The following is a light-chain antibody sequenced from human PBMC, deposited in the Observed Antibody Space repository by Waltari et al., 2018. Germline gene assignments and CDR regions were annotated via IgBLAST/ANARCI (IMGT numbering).Light chain of an antibody. J-gene: IGKJ1*01. CDR2: DAS. Sequence: DIQMTQSPSSLSASVGDRVTITCRASRSISNFLNWYQQKPGKAPNLLIYDASSLQSGGPSRFSGSGSGTDFALTITSLQPEDFATYYCQQSYSTPKTFGQGTKVEIK. CDR1: RSISNF. CDR3: QQSYSTPKT. V-gene: IGKV1-39*01.